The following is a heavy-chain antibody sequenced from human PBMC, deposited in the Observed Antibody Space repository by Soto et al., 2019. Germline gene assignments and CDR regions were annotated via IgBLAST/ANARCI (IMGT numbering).Heavy chain of an antibody. Sequence: EASVKVSCKASGHTFTNYYMHWVRQAPGQGLEWMGLINPRDDSISYAQKLQGRVTVTRDTSTSTVYMELSSLRSDDTAVYYCAREGDGYKYFDQWGQGTLVTVSS. D-gene: IGHD5-12*01. CDR2: INPRDDSI. J-gene: IGHJ4*02. CDR1: GHTFTNYY. CDR3: AREGDGYKYFDQ. V-gene: IGHV1-46*04.